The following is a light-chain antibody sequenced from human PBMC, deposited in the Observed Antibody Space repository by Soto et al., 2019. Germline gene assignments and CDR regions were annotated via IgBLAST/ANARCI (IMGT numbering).Light chain of an antibody. V-gene: IGKV1-39*01. Sequence: DVPMTQSPSSLSASVGDRVTITCRASQTINKYLNWYQHKPGKAPKLLIYEASTLQSGVPSRFSGTESGTDFTLTINSLQPEDFATYYCQQSYSSPRTFGQGTKVEIK. CDR2: EAS. CDR1: QTINKY. J-gene: IGKJ1*01. CDR3: QQSYSSPRT.